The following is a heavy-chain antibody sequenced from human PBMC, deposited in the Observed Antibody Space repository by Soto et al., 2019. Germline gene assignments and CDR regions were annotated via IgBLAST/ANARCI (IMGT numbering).Heavy chain of an antibody. CDR2: ISSSSSYT. CDR1: GFTFSDYY. D-gene: IGHD6-19*01. J-gene: IGHJ3*02. Sequence: QVQLVESGGGLVKPGGSLRLSCAASGFTFSDYYMSWIRQAPGKGLEWVSYISSSSSYTNYADSVKGRFTISRDNAKNSLYLQMNSLRAEDTAVYYCARVPQWLDLFSGAFDIWGQGTTVTVSS. CDR3: ARVPQWLDLFSGAFDI. V-gene: IGHV3-11*06.